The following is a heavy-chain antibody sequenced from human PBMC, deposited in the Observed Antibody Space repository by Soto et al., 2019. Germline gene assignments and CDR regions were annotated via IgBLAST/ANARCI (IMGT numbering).Heavy chain of an antibody. Sequence: GESLKISCKGSVYSFTSYWIGWVRQMPGKGLEWMGIIYPGDSDTRYSPSFQGQVTISADKSISTAYLQWSSLKASDTAMYYCARGLLWFGETPSSVGAFDIWGQGTMVTVSS. V-gene: IGHV5-51*01. D-gene: IGHD3-10*01. CDR2: IYPGDSDT. CDR1: VYSFTSYW. CDR3: ARGLLWFGETPSSVGAFDI. J-gene: IGHJ3*02.